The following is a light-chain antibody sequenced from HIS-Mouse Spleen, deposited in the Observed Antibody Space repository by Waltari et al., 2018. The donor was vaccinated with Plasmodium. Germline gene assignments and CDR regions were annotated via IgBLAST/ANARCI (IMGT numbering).Light chain of an antibody. V-gene: IGLV3-1*01. CDR3: QAWDSSTAWV. CDR2: QDS. Sequence: SYELTQPPSVSVSPGQTASITCSGDKLGDKYACWYQQKPGQAPVLVICQDSKRPSGVPERFSGSNAGNTATLTISGTQAMDEADYYCQAWDSSTAWVFGGGTKLTVL. J-gene: IGLJ2*01. CDR1: KLGDKY.